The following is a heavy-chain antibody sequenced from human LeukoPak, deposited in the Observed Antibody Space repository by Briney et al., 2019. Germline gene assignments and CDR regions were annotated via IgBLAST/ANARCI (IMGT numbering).Heavy chain of an antibody. Sequence: GGSLRPSCAASGFTVSSNYMSWVRQAPGKGLEWVSVIYSGGSTYYADSVKGRFTISRDNSKNTLYLQMNSLRAEDTAVYYCASWGGNSQPIDYWGQGALVTVSS. V-gene: IGHV3-66*02. CDR3: ASWGGNSQPIDY. D-gene: IGHD4-23*01. J-gene: IGHJ4*02. CDR1: GFTVSSNY. CDR2: IYSGGST.